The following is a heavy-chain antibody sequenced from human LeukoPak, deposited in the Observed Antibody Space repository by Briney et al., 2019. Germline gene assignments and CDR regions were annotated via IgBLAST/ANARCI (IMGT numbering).Heavy chain of an antibody. CDR2: INHSGST. D-gene: IGHD6-19*01. V-gene: IGHV4-34*01. CDR3: ARHTAVVVAGPRTYYYYYGMDV. CDR1: GGSFSGYY. Sequence: PSETLSLTCAVYGGSFSGYYWSWIRQPPGKGLEWIGEINHSGSTNYNPSLKSRVTISVDTSKNQFSLKLSSVTAADTAVYYCARHTAVVVAGPRTYYYYYGMDVWGQGTTVTVSS. J-gene: IGHJ6*02.